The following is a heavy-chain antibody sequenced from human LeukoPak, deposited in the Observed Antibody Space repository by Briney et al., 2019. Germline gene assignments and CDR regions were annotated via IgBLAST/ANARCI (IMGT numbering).Heavy chain of an antibody. D-gene: IGHD4-11*01. CDR2: IYYLGST. CDR3: ARVQRAVTTVTN. Sequence: SETLSLTCTVSGGSISSYYWSWIRQPPGKGLEWVGHIYYLGSTNYNPSLKSRVTISIDTSKNYFSLKLSSVTAADTAVYYCARVQRAVTTVTNWGQGTLVTVSS. CDR1: GGSISSYY. V-gene: IGHV4-59*01. J-gene: IGHJ4*02.